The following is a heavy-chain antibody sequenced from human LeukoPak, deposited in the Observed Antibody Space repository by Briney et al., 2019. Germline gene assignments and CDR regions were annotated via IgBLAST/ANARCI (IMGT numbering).Heavy chain of an antibody. Sequence: GGSLRLSCAASGFTFSSYEMNWVRQAPGKGPEWVSYISSSGSTIYYADSVKGRFTISRDNAKNSLYLQMNSLRAEDTAVYYCARVSGYCSSTSCYGSAFDIWGQGTMVTVSS. CDR2: ISSSGSTI. CDR1: GFTFSSYE. J-gene: IGHJ3*02. D-gene: IGHD2-2*01. CDR3: ARVSGYCSSTSCYGSAFDI. V-gene: IGHV3-48*03.